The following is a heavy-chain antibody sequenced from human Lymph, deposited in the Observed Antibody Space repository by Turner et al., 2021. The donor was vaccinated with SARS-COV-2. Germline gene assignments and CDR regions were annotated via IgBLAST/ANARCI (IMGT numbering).Heavy chain of an antibody. CDR2: ISISSSTI. D-gene: IGHD2-15*01. Sequence: EVQLVESGGGLVQPGGSLKLSCAASGFTFSSYSMNWVRQAPGKGLEWVSYISISSSTIYYADSVKVRFTISRDNAKNSLYLQMNSLRDDDTAVYYCARDRGGYGAYYYGMDVWGQGTTVTVSS. CDR3: ARDRGGYGAYYYGMDV. V-gene: IGHV3-48*02. CDR1: GFTFSSYS. J-gene: IGHJ6*02.